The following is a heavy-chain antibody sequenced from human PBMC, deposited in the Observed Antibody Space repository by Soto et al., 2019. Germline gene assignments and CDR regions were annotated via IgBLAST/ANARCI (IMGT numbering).Heavy chain of an antibody. V-gene: IGHV1-18*01. D-gene: IGHD3-16*02. CDR1: GYTFTTYG. CDR3: ARDPPGYPNFFDH. J-gene: IGHJ4*02. CDR2: ISGYNGNT. Sequence: QVQLVQSGAEVKKPGASVKVSCETSGYTFTTYGLSWVRQAPGQGLEWMGWISGYNGNTNYAQKLQGRVTVTADTPTSTAHMELRSLTSDDTAVYYCARDPPGYPNFFDHWGQGTLVTVSS.